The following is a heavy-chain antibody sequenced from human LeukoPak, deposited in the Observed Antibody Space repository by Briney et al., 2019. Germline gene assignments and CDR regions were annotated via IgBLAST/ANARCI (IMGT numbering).Heavy chain of an antibody. CDR1: GFTFSDYG. Sequence: GGSLRLSCAASGFTFSDYGMVWVRQAPGKGLEWVAFIRFDGSIKYYTDSVKDRFTVSRDNFKNTLYLQMNSLRAEDTAVFYCAKPSDYDVLPGYYNVAVGNWYFDLWGRGTLVTVSS. CDR2: IRFDGSIK. D-gene: IGHD3-9*01. CDR3: AKPSDYDVLPGYYNVAVGNWYFDL. V-gene: IGHV3-30*02. J-gene: IGHJ2*01.